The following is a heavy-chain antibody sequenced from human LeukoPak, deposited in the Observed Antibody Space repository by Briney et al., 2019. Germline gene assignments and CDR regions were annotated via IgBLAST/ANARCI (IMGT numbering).Heavy chain of an antibody. CDR2: ISWNSGSI. CDR3: AKSIDYYGSGSYLIV. D-gene: IGHD3-10*01. J-gene: IGHJ6*02. CDR1: GFTFDDYA. V-gene: IGHV3-9*01. Sequence: GGSLRLSCAASGFTFDDYAMHWVRQAPGKGLESVSGISWNSGSIGYADSVKGRFTISRDNAKNSLYLQMNSLRAEDTALYYCAKSIDYYGSGSYLIVWGQGTTVTVSS.